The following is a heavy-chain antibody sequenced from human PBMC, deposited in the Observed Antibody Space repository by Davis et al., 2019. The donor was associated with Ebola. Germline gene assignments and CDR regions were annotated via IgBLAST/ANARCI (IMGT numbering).Heavy chain of an antibody. CDR3: ARGYYGGWFDP. D-gene: IGHD3-10*01. CDR1: GGSISSSSYY. V-gene: IGHV4-61*05. Sequence: MPSETLSLTCTVPGGSISSSSYYWGWIRQPPGKGLEWIGYIYYSGSTNYNPSLKSRVTISVDTPKNQFSLKLSSVTAADTAVYYCARGYYGGWFDPWGQGTLVTVSS. J-gene: IGHJ5*02. CDR2: IYYSGST.